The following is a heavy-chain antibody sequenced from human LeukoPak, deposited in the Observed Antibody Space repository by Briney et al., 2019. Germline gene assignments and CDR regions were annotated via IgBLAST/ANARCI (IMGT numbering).Heavy chain of an antibody. V-gene: IGHV1-24*01. CDR2: FDPEDGET. D-gene: IGHD1-26*01. CDR3: ATDSRERVFDP. Sequence: ASVKVSCKLSAYTLTVLTMHWVRRAPGQRLEWMGGFDPEDGETIYAQKFQGRVTMTEDTSTDTAYMELSSLRSEDTAVYYCATDSRERVFDPWGQGTLVTVSS. CDR1: AYTLTVLT. J-gene: IGHJ5*02.